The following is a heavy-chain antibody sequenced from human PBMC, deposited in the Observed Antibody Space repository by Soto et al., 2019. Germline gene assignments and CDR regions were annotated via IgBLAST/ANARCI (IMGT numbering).Heavy chain of an antibody. CDR3: AREGVAGTWGKWFDP. Sequence: GGSLRLSCAASGFTFSSYWMHWVRQAPGKGLVWVSRINSDGSSTSNTDSVKGRFTISRDNAKNTLYLQMNSLRGEDTAVYYCAREGVAGTWGKWFDPWGQGTLVTVSS. V-gene: IGHV3-74*01. CDR1: GFTFSSYW. CDR2: INSDGSST. D-gene: IGHD3-16*01. J-gene: IGHJ5*02.